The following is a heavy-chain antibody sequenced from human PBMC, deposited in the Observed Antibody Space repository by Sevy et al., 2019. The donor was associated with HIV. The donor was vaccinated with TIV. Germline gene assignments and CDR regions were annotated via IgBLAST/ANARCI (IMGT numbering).Heavy chain of an antibody. CDR2: IIPILGSV. J-gene: IGHJ4*02. D-gene: IGHD6-19*01. Sequence: ATVKVSCKASGGIFRSYGISWVRQAPRQGLEGMGGIIPILGSVNYAQKFQGRVTITADESTQTAYMELSSLRSEDTAVYYCARGGGNGWYYFDYWGQETLVTVSS. V-gene: IGHV1-69*13. CDR1: GGIFRSYG. CDR3: ARGGGNGWYYFDY.